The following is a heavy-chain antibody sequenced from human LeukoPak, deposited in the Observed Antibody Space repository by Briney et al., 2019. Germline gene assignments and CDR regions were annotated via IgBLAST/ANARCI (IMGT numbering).Heavy chain of an antibody. Sequence: PSETLCLTCTVSGGSISSYYWSWIRQPPGKGLEWIGYIYYSGSTNYSPSLKSRVTISVDTSKNQFSLKLSSVTAADTAVYYCARHSIIGGTEYAFDIWGQGTMVTVSS. CDR1: GGSISSYY. CDR2: IYYSGST. V-gene: IGHV4-59*08. D-gene: IGHD2-15*01. J-gene: IGHJ3*02. CDR3: ARHSIIGGTEYAFDI.